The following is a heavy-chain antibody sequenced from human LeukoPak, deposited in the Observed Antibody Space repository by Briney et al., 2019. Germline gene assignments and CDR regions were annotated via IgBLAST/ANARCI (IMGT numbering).Heavy chain of an antibody. CDR3: ARGPIVGATVANFDY. V-gene: IGHV1-8*01. CDR1: GYTFTGYD. J-gene: IGHJ4*02. CDR2: MNPNSGNT. D-gene: IGHD1-26*01. Sequence: ASVKVSCKASGYTFTGYDIDWVRQATGQGLEWMGWMNPNSGNTGYAQNFQGRVTMTRNTSISTAYMELSSLRSEDTAVYYCARGPIVGATVANFDYWGQGTLVTVSS.